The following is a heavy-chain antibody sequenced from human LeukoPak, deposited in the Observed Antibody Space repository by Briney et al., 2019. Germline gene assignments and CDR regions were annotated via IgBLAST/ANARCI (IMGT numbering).Heavy chain of an antibody. Sequence: GGSLRLSCAASGFTFNIYALSWVRQAPEKGLEWVSAISETSRKTYYADPVKGRFTISRDNSKNTLYLQMNDLRDEDTAVYYCVQEARRDGYKLAPVAEHWGQGTLVTVSS. CDR1: GFTFNIYA. CDR2: ISETSRKT. V-gene: IGHV3-23*01. D-gene: IGHD5-24*01. J-gene: IGHJ1*01. CDR3: VQEARRDGYKLAPVAEH.